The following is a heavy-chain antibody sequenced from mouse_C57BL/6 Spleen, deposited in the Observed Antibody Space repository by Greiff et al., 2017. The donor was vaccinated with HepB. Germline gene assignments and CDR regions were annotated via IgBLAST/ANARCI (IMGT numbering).Heavy chain of an antibody. CDR3: ARAGIQYYFDY. J-gene: IGHJ2*01. CDR2: ISGGGGNT. CDR1: GFTFSSYT. D-gene: IGHD4-1*01. Sequence: EVKLMESGGGLVKPGGSLKLSCAASGFTFSSYTMSWVRQTPEKRLEWVATISGGGGNTYYPDSVKGRFTISRDNAKNTLYLQMSSLRSEDTALYYCARAGIQYYFDYWGQGTTLTVSS. V-gene: IGHV5-9*01.